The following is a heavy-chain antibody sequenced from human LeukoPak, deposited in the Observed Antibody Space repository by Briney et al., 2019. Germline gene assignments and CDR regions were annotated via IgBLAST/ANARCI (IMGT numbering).Heavy chain of an antibody. D-gene: IGHD3-3*01. J-gene: IGHJ6*02. CDR2: INHSGST. V-gene: IGHV4-34*01. CDR1: GGSFSGYY. CDR3: ARSSTGSITIFGVVKRDYGMDV. Sequence: SETLSLTCAVYGGSFSGYYWSWIRQPPGKGLEWIGEINHSGSTNYNPSLKSRVTISVDTSKNQFSLKLSPMTAADTAVYYCARSSTGSITIFGVVKRDYGMDVWGQGTTVTVSS.